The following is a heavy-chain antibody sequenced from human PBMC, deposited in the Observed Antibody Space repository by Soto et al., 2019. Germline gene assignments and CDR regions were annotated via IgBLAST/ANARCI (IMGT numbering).Heavy chain of an antibody. CDR1: GFTFSSYS. CDR2: ISSSSSTI. D-gene: IGHD3-3*01. Sequence: QPGGSLRLSCAASGFTFSSYSMNWVRQAPGKGLEWVSYISSSSSTIYYADSVKGRFTISRDNAKNSPYLQMNSLRDEDTAVYYCASTYDYDFWSGYYHFDYWGQGTLVTVSS. V-gene: IGHV3-48*02. J-gene: IGHJ4*02. CDR3: ASTYDYDFWSGYYHFDY.